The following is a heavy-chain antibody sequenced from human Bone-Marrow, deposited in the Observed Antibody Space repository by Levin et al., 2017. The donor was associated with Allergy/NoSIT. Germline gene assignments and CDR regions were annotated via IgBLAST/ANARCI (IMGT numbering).Heavy chain of an antibody. CDR1: GFTFSSYA. CDR3: AKDGSVLRFLEWLSPNNWFDP. V-gene: IGHV3-23*01. CDR2: ISGSGGST. D-gene: IGHD3-3*01. Sequence: LSLTCAASGFTFSSYAMSWVRQAPGKGLEWVSAISGSGGSTYYADSVKGRFTISRDNSKNTLYLQMNSLRAEDTAVYYCAKDGSVLRFLEWLSPNNWFDPWGQGTLVTVSS. J-gene: IGHJ5*02.